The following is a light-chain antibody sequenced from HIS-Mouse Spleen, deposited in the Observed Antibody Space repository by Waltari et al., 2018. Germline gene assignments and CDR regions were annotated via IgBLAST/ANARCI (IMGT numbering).Light chain of an antibody. CDR1: SSDVGGYNY. CDR2: EVS. CDR3: SSYAGSNNLV. Sequence: QSALTQPPSASGCPGQSVTISCTGTSSDVGGYNYVSWYQQHPGKAPKLMIYEVSKRPSGVPVLFAGSKSGNTASLTVSGLQAEDEADYYCSSYAGSNNLVFGGGTKLTVL. J-gene: IGLJ2*01. V-gene: IGLV2-8*01.